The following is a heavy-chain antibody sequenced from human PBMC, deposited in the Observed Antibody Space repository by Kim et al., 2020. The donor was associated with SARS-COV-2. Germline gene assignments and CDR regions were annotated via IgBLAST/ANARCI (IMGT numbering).Heavy chain of an antibody. D-gene: IGHD2-8*01. Sequence: TDHPGVVKGRFPHSVDTAENSLYLHMNSLRDEDTAVYYCARDDQWAFDYWGQGTLVTVSS. CDR3: ARDDQWAFDY. V-gene: IGHV3-48*02. CDR2: T. J-gene: IGHJ4*02.